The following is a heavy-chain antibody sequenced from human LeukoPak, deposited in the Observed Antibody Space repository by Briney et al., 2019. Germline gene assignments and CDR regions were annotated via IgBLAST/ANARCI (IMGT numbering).Heavy chain of an antibody. CDR3: ARGSGLYYFDY. J-gene: IGHJ4*02. CDR1: GGSMRRYY. CDR2: IYTSGNT. D-gene: IGHD6-19*01. Sequence: PSETLSLTCSVSGGSMRRYYCSWIRQPPGKELEWIGYIYTSGNTNYNPSLKSRVTISVDTSKSQFSLKLSSVTAADTAVYYCARGSGLYYFDYWGQGTLVTVSS. V-gene: IGHV4-4*09.